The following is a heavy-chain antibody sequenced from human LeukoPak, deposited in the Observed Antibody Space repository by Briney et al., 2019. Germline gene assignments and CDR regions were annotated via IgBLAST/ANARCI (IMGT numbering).Heavy chain of an antibody. Sequence: GESLKISCQTSGYSFTNFWIAWVRQTPGKGLEWLGIISPGDSDAIYNPSFQGHVTMSTDRSINTAYLQWSSLQASDTAIYYCARCGYVGSGHYYNWFDPRGQGTLVTVAS. V-gene: IGHV5-51*01. J-gene: IGHJ5*02. D-gene: IGHD3-22*01. CDR1: GYSFTNFW. CDR3: ARCGYVGSGHYYNWFDP. CDR2: ISPGDSDA.